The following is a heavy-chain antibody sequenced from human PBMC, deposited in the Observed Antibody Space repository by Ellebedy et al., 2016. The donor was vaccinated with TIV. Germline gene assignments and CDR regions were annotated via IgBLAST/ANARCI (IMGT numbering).Heavy chain of an antibody. CDR1: GGSISSFY. CDR3: ARGRAGGIAPLDY. V-gene: IGHV4-59*12. D-gene: IGHD6-13*01. J-gene: IGHJ4*02. CDR2: IYYSGSS. Sequence: SETLSLTCTVSGGSISSFYWSWIRQPPGKGLEWIGYIYYSGSSNYNPSLKSRVTMSVDTSKNHFSLKLSSVTAADTAVYYCARGRAGGIAPLDYWGQGTLVTVSS.